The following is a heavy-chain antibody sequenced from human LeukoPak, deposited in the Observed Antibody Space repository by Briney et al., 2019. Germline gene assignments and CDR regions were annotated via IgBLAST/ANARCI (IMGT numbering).Heavy chain of an antibody. CDR1: GFTFSNYW. V-gene: IGHV3-7*01. D-gene: IGHD3-3*01. Sequence: PGGSLRLSCAASGFTFSNYWMAWVRQAPGKGPEWVANINLDGSQKYYVDSVKGRFTISRDNAENSLYLQMDSLRAEDTAVYYCARDRAWNYFDYWGQGTLVTVSS. J-gene: IGHJ4*02. CDR3: ARDRAWNYFDY. CDR2: INLDGSQK.